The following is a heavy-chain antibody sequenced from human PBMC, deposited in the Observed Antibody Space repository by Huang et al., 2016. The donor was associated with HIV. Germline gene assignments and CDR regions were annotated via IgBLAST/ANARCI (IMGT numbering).Heavy chain of an antibody. CDR2: INPKRGGT. D-gene: IGHD6-6*01. J-gene: IGHJ4*02. Sequence: QVQLVQSGAEVKNPGASVRVSCKASGYTFTDSTIHWVRQAPGQGLEWMGWINPKRGGTSYAQRFQGRVTMTRDTTISTVHMDLRRIQSDDTAVYFCAGDWSFGSSTSPADWGQGTLVTVSS. CDR1: GYTFTDST. V-gene: IGHV1-2*02. CDR3: AGDWSFGSSTSPAD.